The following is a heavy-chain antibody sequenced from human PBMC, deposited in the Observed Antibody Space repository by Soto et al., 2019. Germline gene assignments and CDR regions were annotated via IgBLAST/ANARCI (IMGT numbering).Heavy chain of an antibody. V-gene: IGHV1-18*01. Sequence: GASVKASCKASGYTFNSYGISWVRQAPGQGLEWMGWISAYNGNTNYAQKLQGRVTMTTDTSTSTAYMELRSLRSDDTAVYYCARVKGSGWLNWFDPWGQGTPVTSPQ. CDR3: ARVKGSGWLNWFDP. CDR1: GYTFNSYG. D-gene: IGHD6-19*01. CDR2: ISAYNGNT. J-gene: IGHJ5*02.